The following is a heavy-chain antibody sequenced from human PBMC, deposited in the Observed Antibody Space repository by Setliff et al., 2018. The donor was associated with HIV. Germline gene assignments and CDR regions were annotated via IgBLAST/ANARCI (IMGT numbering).Heavy chain of an antibody. V-gene: IGHV3-74*01. D-gene: IGHD1-26*01. J-gene: IGHJ4*02. CDR1: GFPFGSQW. CDR3: VRGIVGASVFNY. Sequence: RLSCAASGFPFGSQWMHWVRQAPGKGLVWVSRISPDGSVINYAGSVKGRFTISRDNAKNTLYLQMNGLRAEDTAVYYCVRGIVGASVFNYWGQGTQVTVSS. CDR2: ISPDGSVI.